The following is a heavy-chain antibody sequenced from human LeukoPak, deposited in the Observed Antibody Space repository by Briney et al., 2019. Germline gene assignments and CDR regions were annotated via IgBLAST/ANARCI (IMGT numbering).Heavy chain of an antibody. D-gene: IGHD2-2*01. CDR1: GFTFDDYG. CDR2: INWNGGST. CDR3: ERETSGCSSTSCYDYYYYMDV. Sequence: GGSLRLSCAASGFTFDDYGMSLVRQAPGKGLESVSGINWNGGSTGYADSVKGRFTISRDNAKNSLYLQMNSLRAEDTALYYCERETSGCSSTSCYDYYYYMDVWGKGTTVTASS. J-gene: IGHJ6*03. V-gene: IGHV3-20*04.